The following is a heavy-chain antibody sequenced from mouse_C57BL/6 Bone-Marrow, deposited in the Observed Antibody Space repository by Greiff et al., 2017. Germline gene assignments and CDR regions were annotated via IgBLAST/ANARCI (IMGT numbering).Heavy chain of an antibody. V-gene: IGHV3-6*01. J-gene: IGHJ2*01. Sequence: VQLKESGPGLVKPSQSLSLTCSVTGYSITSGYYWNWIRQFPGNKLEWMGYISYDGSNNYNPSLKNRISITRDTSKNQFFLKLNSVTTEDTATYYCARERRSYFDYWGQGTTLTVSS. D-gene: IGHD1-1*01. CDR1: GYSITSGYY. CDR3: ARERRSYFDY. CDR2: ISYDGSN.